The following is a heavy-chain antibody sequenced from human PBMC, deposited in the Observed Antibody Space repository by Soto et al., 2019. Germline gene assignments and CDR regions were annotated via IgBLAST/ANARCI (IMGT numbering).Heavy chain of an antibody. D-gene: IGHD3-3*01. V-gene: IGHV4-39*01. CDR2: IYYSGST. CDR1: GGSISSSSYY. CDR3: ARKIRVARSVASHLDY. J-gene: IGHJ4*02. Sequence: QLQLQESGPGLVKPSETLSLTCTVSGGSISSSSYYWGWIRQPPGKGLEWIGSIYYSGSTYYNPSLQSRVTISVDTSKNQFSLKLSSVTAADTAVYYCARKIRVARSVASHLDYWGQGTLVTVSS.